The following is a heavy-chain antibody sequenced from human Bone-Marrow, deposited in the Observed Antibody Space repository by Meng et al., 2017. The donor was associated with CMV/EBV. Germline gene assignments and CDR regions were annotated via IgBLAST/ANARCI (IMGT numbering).Heavy chain of an antibody. D-gene: IGHD3-22*01. CDR3: ARADYYDSSGYYFDY. Sequence: SGYTFTSYYMHWVRQAPGQGREWMGIINPSGGSTSYAQKFQGRVTMTRDTSTSTVYMELSSLRSEDTAVYYCARADYYDSSGYYFDYWGQGTLVTVSS. J-gene: IGHJ4*02. CDR1: GYTFTSYY. CDR2: INPSGGST. V-gene: IGHV1-46*01.